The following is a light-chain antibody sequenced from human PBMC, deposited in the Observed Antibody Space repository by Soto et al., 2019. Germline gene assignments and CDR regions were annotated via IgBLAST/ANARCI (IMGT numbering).Light chain of an antibody. CDR2: SAF. V-gene: IGKV1-39*01. J-gene: IGKJ5*01. CDR3: QQGSTTPIT. Sequence: DIQMTQSPSSLSASIGDRVTITCRASQNIGSFLNWYQQKPGEAPRLLVYSAFRILSGVPSRFNASGSGTDFTLSISSLQPEDFSTYYCQQGSTTPITFGLGTRLDTK. CDR1: QNIGSF.